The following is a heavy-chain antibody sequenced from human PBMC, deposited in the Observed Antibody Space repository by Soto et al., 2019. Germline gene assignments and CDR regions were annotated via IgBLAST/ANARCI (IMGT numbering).Heavy chain of an antibody. Sequence: SETLSLTCTVSGGSISSSSYYWGWIRQPPGKGLEWIGSIYYSGSTYYNPSLKSRVTISVDTSKNQFSLKLSSVTAADTAVYYCARHLDCSSTSCYLGWFDPWGQGTLVTVSS. V-gene: IGHV4-39*01. CDR1: GGSISSSSYY. CDR2: IYYSGST. J-gene: IGHJ5*02. CDR3: ARHLDCSSTSCYLGWFDP. D-gene: IGHD2-2*01.